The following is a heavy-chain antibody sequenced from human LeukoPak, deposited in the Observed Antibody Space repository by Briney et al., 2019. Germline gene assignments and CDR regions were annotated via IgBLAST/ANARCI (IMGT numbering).Heavy chain of an antibody. V-gene: IGHV4-34*01. CDR1: GGSFSGYY. J-gene: IGHJ4*02. CDR3: ARISLRVAGDY. CDR2: INHSGST. D-gene: IGHD6-13*01. Sequence: SETLSLTFAVYGGSFSGYYWNWIRPPPAKGLDWIGEINHSGSTNYNPSLKSRVTISVDTSKNQFSLKLSSVTAADTAVYYCARISLRVAGDYWGQGTLVTVSS.